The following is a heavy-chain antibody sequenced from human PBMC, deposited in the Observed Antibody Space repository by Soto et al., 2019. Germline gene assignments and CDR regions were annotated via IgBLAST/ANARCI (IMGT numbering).Heavy chain of an antibody. CDR2: IIPILGIA. J-gene: IGHJ3*02. V-gene: IGHV1-69*02. CDR3: ASVLIRDDAFDI. CDR1: GGTFSSYT. Sequence: QVQLVQSGAEVKKPGSSVKVSCKASGGTFSSYTISWVRQAPGQGLEWMGRIIPILGIANYAQKFQGRVTITADKSTSTAYMEVSRLRSEDTAGYYCASVLIRDDAFDIWGQGTMVTVSS.